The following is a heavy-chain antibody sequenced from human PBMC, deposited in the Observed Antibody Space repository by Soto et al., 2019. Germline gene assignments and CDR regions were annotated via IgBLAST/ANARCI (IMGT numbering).Heavy chain of an antibody. Sequence: GGSLRLSCAASGFTFSSYAMSWVRQAPGKGLEWVSAISGSGGSTYYADSVKGRFTISRDNSKNTLYLQMNSLRAEDTAVYYCAKGALRFLEWLLYRRTSDAFDIWGQGTMVTVSS. D-gene: IGHD3-3*01. CDR3: AKGALRFLEWLLYRRTSDAFDI. CDR1: GFTFSSYA. J-gene: IGHJ3*02. CDR2: ISGSGGST. V-gene: IGHV3-23*01.